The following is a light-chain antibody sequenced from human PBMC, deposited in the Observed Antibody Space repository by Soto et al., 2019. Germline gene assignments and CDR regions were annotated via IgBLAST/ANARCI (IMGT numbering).Light chain of an antibody. Sequence: IVLTQSPGTLSSSPGERATLSCRASQSVSTNNLAWYQQRPGQAPRLLIYGASRRATGIPDRFSGSGSGTDFTLTISSLEPDDFAVYYCQQRADWPITFGQGTRLEIK. J-gene: IGKJ5*01. CDR2: GAS. CDR1: QSVSTNN. CDR3: QQRADWPIT. V-gene: IGKV3D-20*02.